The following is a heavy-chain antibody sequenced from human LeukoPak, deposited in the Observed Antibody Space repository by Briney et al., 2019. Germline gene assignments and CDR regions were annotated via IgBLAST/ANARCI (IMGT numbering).Heavy chain of an antibody. V-gene: IGHV3-7*01. CDR1: GFTFSSYW. Sequence: GVSLRLSCAASGFTFSSYWMSWVRLAPGEGLEWVANIKGDGSEKWYADSVKGRFTISRDNAQNSVHLQMNSLRAEDTAVYHCARDEYRSRWLHPWGQGTLVTVTS. J-gene: IGHJ5*02. CDR3: ARDEYRSRWLHP. D-gene: IGHD5-24*01. CDR2: IKGDGSEK.